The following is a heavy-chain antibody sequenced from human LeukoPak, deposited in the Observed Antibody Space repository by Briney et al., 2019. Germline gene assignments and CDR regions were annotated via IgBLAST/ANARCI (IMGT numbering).Heavy chain of an antibody. CDR2: MNPNSGNT. D-gene: IGHD3-9*01. CDR3: ASPTRDILTGYYGQN. J-gene: IGHJ4*02. V-gene: IGHV1-8*01. Sequence: ASVKVSCKASGYTFTSYDINWVRQATGQGLEWMGWMNPNSGNTGYAQKFQGRVTMTRNTSISTAYMELSSLRSEDTAVYYCASPTRDILTGYYGQNWGQGTLVTVSS. CDR1: GYTFTSYD.